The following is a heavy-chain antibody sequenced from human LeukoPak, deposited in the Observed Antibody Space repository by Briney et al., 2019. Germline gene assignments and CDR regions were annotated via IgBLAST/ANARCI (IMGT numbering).Heavy chain of an antibody. CDR2: INPNSGNT. Sequence: ASVKVSCKASGYTFTSYDINWVRQATGQGLEWMGWINPNSGNTGYAQKFQGRVTMTRNTSISTAYMELSSLRSEDTAVYYCARGRFSYYYDSSRYYFDPWGQGTLVTVSS. V-gene: IGHV1-8*01. CDR1: GYTFTSYD. CDR3: ARGRFSYYYDSSRYYFDP. J-gene: IGHJ5*02. D-gene: IGHD3-22*01.